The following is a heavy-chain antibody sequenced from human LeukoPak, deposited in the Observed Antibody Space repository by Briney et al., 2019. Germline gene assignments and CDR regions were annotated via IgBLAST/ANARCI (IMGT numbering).Heavy chain of an antibody. CDR1: GYTFTSYG. V-gene: IGHV1-18*01. CDR3: AREGVTGYYYDSSGYGSPRAFDY. Sequence: ASVKVSCKASGYTFTSYGISWVRQAPGQGLEWMGWISAYNGNTNYAQKLQGRVTMTTDTSTSTAYMELRSLRSDDTAVYYCAREGVTGYYYDSSGYGSPRAFDYWGQGTLVTVSS. D-gene: IGHD3-22*01. CDR2: ISAYNGNT. J-gene: IGHJ4*02.